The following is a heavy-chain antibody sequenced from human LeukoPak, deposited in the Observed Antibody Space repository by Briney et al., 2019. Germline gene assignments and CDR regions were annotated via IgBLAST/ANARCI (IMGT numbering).Heavy chain of an antibody. V-gene: IGHV1-3*01. CDR1: GYTFAGYG. Sequence: GASVKVSCKASGYTFAGYGVHWVRQAPGQGLECMGWINAGDGNTKYSQKFQGRVTITRDTSASTAYVELSSLRSEDTAVYYCARDRGGTGDFDYWGQGTLVTVSS. D-gene: IGHD1-1*01. J-gene: IGHJ4*02. CDR2: INAGDGNT. CDR3: ARDRGGTGDFDY.